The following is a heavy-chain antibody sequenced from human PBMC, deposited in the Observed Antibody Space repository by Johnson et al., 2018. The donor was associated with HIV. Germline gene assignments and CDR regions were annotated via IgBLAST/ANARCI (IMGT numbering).Heavy chain of an antibody. CDR1: GFTFSSYA. D-gene: IGHD3-3*01. CDR2: IYSRGGS. J-gene: IGHJ3*02. Sequence: VQLVESGGGLVQPGGSLRLSCAASGFTFSSYAMSWVRQAPGKGLEWVSVIYSRGGSYYVDSVRGRFTISRDNSKRMLYLQMDSLTAEDTAVYYCATHNFWSSYAFDIWGQGTMVTVSS. CDR3: ATHNFWSSYAFDI. V-gene: IGHV3-66*01.